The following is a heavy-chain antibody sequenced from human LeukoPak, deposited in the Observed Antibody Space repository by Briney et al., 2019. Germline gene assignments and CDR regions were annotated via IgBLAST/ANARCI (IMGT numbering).Heavy chain of an antibody. Sequence: GGSLRLSCTASGFSLSSYAMSWVRQAPGKGLEWVSAISGSGGSTYYADSVKGRFTISRDNSKNTLYLQMNSLRAEDTAVYYCAKDRIVVVSNAEYFQHWGQGTLVTVSS. V-gene: IGHV3-23*01. CDR3: AKDRIVVVSNAEYFQH. D-gene: IGHD3-22*01. CDR1: GFSLSSYA. J-gene: IGHJ1*01. CDR2: ISGSGGST.